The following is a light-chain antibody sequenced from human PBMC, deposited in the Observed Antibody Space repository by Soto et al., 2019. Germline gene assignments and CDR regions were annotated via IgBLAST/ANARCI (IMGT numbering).Light chain of an antibody. CDR2: DAS. Sequence: EIVLTQSPATLSLSPGERATLSCRASQSVSSYLAWYQQKPGQAPRLLIYDASNRATGIPARFSGSGSGTDFTLTISSLVPEDFAVYYCQQRGTFGPGTKVDIK. V-gene: IGKV3-11*01. CDR1: QSVSSY. J-gene: IGKJ3*01. CDR3: QQRGT.